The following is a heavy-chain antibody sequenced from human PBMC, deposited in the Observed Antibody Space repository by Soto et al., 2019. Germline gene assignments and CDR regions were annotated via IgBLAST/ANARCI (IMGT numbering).Heavy chain of an antibody. J-gene: IGHJ6*02. CDR1: GFTFSSYG. CDR2: IWYDGSNK. V-gene: IGHV3-33*01. Sequence: GGSLRLSCAASGFTFSSYGMHWVRQAPGKGLEWVAVIWYDGSNKYYADSVKGRFTISRDNSKNTLYLQMNSLRAEDTAVYYCARDRSYYYYGMDVWGQGTTVTVSS. CDR3: ARDRSYYYYGMDV.